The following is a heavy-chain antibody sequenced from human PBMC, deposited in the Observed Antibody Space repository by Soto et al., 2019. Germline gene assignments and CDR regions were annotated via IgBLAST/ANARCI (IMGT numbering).Heavy chain of an antibody. CDR3: ARLTVTGTTAGACGS. CDR1: GGTFSSYA. V-gene: IGHV1-69*13. CDR2: IIPIFGTA. D-gene: IGHD4-4*01. Sequence: VASVKVSCKASGGTFSSYAISWVRQAPGQGLEWMGGIIPIFGTANYAQKFQGRVTITADESTSTAYMELSSLRSEDTAVYYCARLTVTGTTAGACGSCGRVTMVAASS. J-gene: IGHJ4*03.